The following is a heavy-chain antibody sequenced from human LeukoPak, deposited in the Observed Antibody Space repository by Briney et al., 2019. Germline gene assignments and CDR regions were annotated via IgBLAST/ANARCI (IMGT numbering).Heavy chain of an antibody. J-gene: IGHJ3*02. CDR2: ISSSGSTI. Sequence: TGGSLRLSCAASGFTFSSYEMNWVRQAPGKGLEWVSYISSSGSTIYYADSVKGRFTISRDNSKNTLYLQMNSLRADDTAVYYCAKISDSGGFFYGGAFDIWGQGTMVTVSS. CDR3: AKISDSGGFFYGGAFDI. CDR1: GFTFSSYE. D-gene: IGHD3-22*01. V-gene: IGHV3-48*03.